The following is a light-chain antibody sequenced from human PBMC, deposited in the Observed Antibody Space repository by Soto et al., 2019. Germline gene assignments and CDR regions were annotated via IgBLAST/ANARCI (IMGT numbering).Light chain of an antibody. V-gene: IGKV1-9*01. CDR1: QGISSY. J-gene: IGKJ4*01. Sequence: DIQLTQSPSFLSASVGDRVTITCRASQGISSYLAWYQQKRGKAPKLLIYAESTLQSGVPSRFSGSGSGTEFTLTISSLQPEDFATYSCQQLNSYPLTFGGGTKVEIK. CDR2: AES. CDR3: QQLNSYPLT.